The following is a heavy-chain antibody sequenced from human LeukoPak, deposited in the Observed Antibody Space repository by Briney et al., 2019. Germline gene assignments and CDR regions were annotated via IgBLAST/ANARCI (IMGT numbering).Heavy chain of an antibody. CDR2: ISGSGGST. CDR1: GFTFSSYA. D-gene: IGHD5/OR15-5a*01. J-gene: IGHJ4*02. V-gene: IGHV3-23*01. CDR3: ARDLRLDYYFDY. Sequence: GGSLRLSCAASGFTFSSYAMSWVRQAPGKGLEWVSAISGSGGSTYYADSVKGRFTISRDNSKNTLYLQMNSLRAEDTAVYYCARDLRLDYYFDYWGQGTLVTVSS.